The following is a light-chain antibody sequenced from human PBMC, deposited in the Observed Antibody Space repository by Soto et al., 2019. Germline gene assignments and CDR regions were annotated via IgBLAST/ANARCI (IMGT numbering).Light chain of an antibody. J-gene: IGKJ1*01. CDR1: QCVSSRY. V-gene: IGKV3-20*01. CDR3: QKYDRSPWT. Sequence: DTVLTQSPCTLSLSPGERATLSCRASQCVSSRYLAWYQQKSGQAPRLLIHGASTRATGIPDRFSGSGSGTDFTLTISSLEPEDFAVYFCQKYDRSPWTCGRGTKVDIK. CDR2: GAS.